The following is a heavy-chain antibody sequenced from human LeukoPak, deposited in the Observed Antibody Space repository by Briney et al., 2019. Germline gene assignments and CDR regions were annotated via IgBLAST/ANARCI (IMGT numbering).Heavy chain of an antibody. CDR2: ISSSSSYI. J-gene: IGHJ4*02. D-gene: IGHD2-21*02. V-gene: IGHV3-21*01. CDR3: ARVKGSRAPVVVVTAIHSGVFDY. CDR1: GFTFSSYS. Sequence: GGSLRLSCAAPGFTFSSYSMNWVRQAPGKGLEWVSSISSSSSYIYYADSVKGRFTISRDNAKNSLYLQMNSLRAEDTAVYYCARVKGSRAPVVVVTAIHSGVFDYWGQGTLVTVSS.